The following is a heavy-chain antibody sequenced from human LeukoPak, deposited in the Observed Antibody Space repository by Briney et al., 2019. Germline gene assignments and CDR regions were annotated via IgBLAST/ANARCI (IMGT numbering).Heavy chain of an antibody. V-gene: IGHV3-30*19. CDR1: GFTFSSYG. CDR3: ARNLKRFLEWYYGMDV. J-gene: IGHJ6*02. Sequence: GGSLRLSCAASGFTFSSYGMHWVRQAPGKGLEWVAVISYDGSNKYYADSVKGRFTISRDNSKNTLYLQMNSLRAEDTAVYYCARNLKRFLEWYYGMDVWGQGTTVTVSS. D-gene: IGHD3-3*01. CDR2: ISYDGSNK.